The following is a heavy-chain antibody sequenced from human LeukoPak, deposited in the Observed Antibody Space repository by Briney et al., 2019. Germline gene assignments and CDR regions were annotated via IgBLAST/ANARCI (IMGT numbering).Heavy chain of an antibody. CDR2: IYSGGTT. V-gene: IGHV3-53*01. CDR3: ARVGGSIVGAVDHFDY. CDR1: GFTVSSNY. J-gene: IGHJ4*02. Sequence: GSLRLSCAASGFTVSSNYMSWVRQGPGKGLEWVSVIYSGGTTYYAHSVKGRFTISRDNSKNTLYLQMNSLRGEDTAVYYCARVGGSIVGAVDHFDYWGQGTLVTVSS. D-gene: IGHD1-26*01.